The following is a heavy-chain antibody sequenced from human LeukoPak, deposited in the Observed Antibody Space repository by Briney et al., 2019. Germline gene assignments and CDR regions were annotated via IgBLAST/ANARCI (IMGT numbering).Heavy chain of an antibody. V-gene: IGHV4-59*01. CDR1: GGSTSGDY. D-gene: IGHD3-22*01. Sequence: PETLSLTRTVSGGSTSGDYWSWIRQPPGKGVECIGYICYCGSTKYHPSRQSRATISVDTSTNQFSLRLSSVNAADTAVYYCARGYCYDSSGYFLDFWGQGTLVTVSS. CDR3: ARGYCYDSSGYFLDF. CDR2: ICYCGST. J-gene: IGHJ4*02.